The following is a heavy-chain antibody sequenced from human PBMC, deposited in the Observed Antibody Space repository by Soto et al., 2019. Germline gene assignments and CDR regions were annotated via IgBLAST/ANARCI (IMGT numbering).Heavy chain of an antibody. CDR2: IFYSGST. Sequence: SETLSLTCTVSGGSISSGGYSWSWIRQHPGKGLEWIGYIFYSGSTSYNPSLKSRVTISVDTSKNQFSLKVSSVTAADTAVYYCARGSASSGYSSFDCWGQGTLVTVSS. CDR3: ARGSASSGYSSFDC. V-gene: IGHV4-31*03. J-gene: IGHJ4*01. CDR1: GGSISSGGYS. D-gene: IGHD3-22*01.